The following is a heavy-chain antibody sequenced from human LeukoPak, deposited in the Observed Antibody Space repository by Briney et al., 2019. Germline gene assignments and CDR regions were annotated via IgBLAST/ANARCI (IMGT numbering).Heavy chain of an antibody. J-gene: IGHJ6*02. Sequence: PGGSLRLSYAASGFTFSSYGMHWVRLAPGKGLEWVAVIYYDGSDEYYVDSVKGRFTISRDNSKNTLYLQMNSLRGEDTAVYYCARGRMGQLGPGMDVWGQGTTVTVSS. D-gene: IGHD6-6*01. CDR3: ARGRMGQLGPGMDV. CDR2: IYYDGSDE. V-gene: IGHV3-33*01. CDR1: GFTFSSYG.